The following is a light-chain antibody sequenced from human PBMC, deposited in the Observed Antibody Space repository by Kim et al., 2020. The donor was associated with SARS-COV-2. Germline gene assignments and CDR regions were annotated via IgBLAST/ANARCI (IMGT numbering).Light chain of an antibody. V-gene: IGKV3D-20*02. CDR2: DAS. J-gene: IGKJ3*01. Sequence: EIVLTQSPATLSLSPGERATLSCRASQSVSSSSFAWYQQKPGQGPRLLIHDASRRATGIPARFSGSGSGTDFTLTISSLEPEDFAVYYCHQCSNLFTFGPGNKVDIK. CDR3: HQCSNLFT. CDR1: QSVSSSS.